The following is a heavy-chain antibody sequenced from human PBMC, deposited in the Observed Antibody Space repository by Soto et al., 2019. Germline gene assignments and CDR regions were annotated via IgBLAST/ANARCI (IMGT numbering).Heavy chain of an antibody. D-gene: IGHD3-3*01. Sequence: QITLKESGPTLVKPTQTLTLTCTFSGFSLSTSGVGVGWIRQPPGKALEWLALIYWDDDKRYSPSLKSRLTITKDPTKNQVVLTMTNMDPVDTATYFCARGNVFGGGRYYFDYWGQGTLVTVSS. V-gene: IGHV2-5*02. CDR2: IYWDDDK. CDR3: ARGNVFGGGRYYFDY. CDR1: GFSLSTSGVG. J-gene: IGHJ4*02.